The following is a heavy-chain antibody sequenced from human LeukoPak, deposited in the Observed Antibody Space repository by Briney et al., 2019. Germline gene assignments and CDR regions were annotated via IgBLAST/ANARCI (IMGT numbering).Heavy chain of an antibody. V-gene: IGHV3-23*01. CDR2: ISVSGGGT. CDR3: AKVRGSGRLKQKYYFDY. D-gene: IGHD1-26*01. J-gene: IGHJ4*02. Sequence: GGSLRLSCAASGFTFTSSAMSWVRQAPGEGLEWVSAISVSGGGTYYADSLKGRFTISRDNSKNTQCLQMKSLRAADTGLYNSAKVRGSGRLKQKYYFDYWGQGTLVTVSS. CDR1: GFTFTSSA.